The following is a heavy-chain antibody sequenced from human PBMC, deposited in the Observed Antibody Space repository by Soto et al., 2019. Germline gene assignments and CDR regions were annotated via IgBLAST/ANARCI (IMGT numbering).Heavy chain of an antibody. V-gene: IGHV4-38-2*01. D-gene: IGHD3-3*01. J-gene: IGHJ4*02. CDR3: ASDAGGFEVVTGFDY. CDR1: GYSISSGYY. Sequence: SETLSLTCAVSGYSISSGYYWGWIRQPPGKGLEWIGSIYHSGSTYYNPSLKSRVTISVDTSKNQFSLKLSSVTAADTAVYYCASDAGGFEVVTGFDYWGQGTLVTVSS. CDR2: IYHSGST.